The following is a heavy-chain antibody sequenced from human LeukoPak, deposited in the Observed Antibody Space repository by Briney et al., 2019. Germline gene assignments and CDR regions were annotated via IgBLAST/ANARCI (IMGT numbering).Heavy chain of an antibody. CDR3: ASIAVAGPARLDY. D-gene: IGHD6-19*01. V-gene: IGHV4-30-4*01. CDR1: GGSISSGDYY. Sequence: SQTLSLTCTVSGGSISSGDYYWSWIRQPPGKGLEWIAYISHSGGTYYNPSLKSRVTISVDTSKNQFSLKLSSVTAADTAVYYCASIAVAGPARLDYWGQGTLVTVSS. CDR2: ISHSGGT. J-gene: IGHJ4*02.